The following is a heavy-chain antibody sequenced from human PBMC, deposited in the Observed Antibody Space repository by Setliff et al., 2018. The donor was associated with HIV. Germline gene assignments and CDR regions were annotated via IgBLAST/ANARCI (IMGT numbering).Heavy chain of an antibody. V-gene: IGHV3-48*03. CDR2: ISTSGDSM. CDR3: ARETSVATWGHQCDY. CDR1: GFTFSSYE. D-gene: IGHD7-27*01. J-gene: IGHJ4*02. Sequence: PGESLKISCAASGFTFSSYEMNWVRQAPGKGLEWVSYISTSGDSMYHADSVRGRFTVSRDNPKNSPYLQMNSLRVEDSAVYYCARETSVATWGHQCDYWGQGTLVTVSS.